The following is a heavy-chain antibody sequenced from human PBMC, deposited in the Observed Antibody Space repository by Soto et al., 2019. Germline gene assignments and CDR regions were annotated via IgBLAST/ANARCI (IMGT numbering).Heavy chain of an antibody. D-gene: IGHD4-17*01. J-gene: IGHJ5*02. V-gene: IGHV3-7*03. CDR3: ARGLDSGDYVDSFDP. CDR2: IKQDGSEK. Sequence: PGGSLRLSCAASGFTFSNFWMSWVRQAPGKGLEWVANIKQDGSEKNYVDSVKGRFIISRDNAKSSSSLQMNSLRAEDTAVYYCARGLDSGDYVDSFDPWGQGTLVTVSS. CDR1: GFTFSNFW.